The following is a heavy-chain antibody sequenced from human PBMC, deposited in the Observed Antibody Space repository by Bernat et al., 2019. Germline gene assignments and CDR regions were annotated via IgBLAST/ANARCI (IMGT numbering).Heavy chain of an antibody. CDR3: ARAIGRGYDSYYFDQ. CDR2: MNPNSGNT. J-gene: IGHJ4*02. D-gene: IGHD5-12*01. V-gene: IGHV1-8*01. Sequence: QVQLVQSGAEVKKPGASVKVSCKASGYTFTSYDINWVRQAAGQGLEWMGWMNPNSGNTGYAQRFQGRVTMTRSTSIGTAYMELSSLRSEVTAVYYCARAIGRGYDSYYFDQWGQGTLVTVSS. CDR1: GYTFTSYD.